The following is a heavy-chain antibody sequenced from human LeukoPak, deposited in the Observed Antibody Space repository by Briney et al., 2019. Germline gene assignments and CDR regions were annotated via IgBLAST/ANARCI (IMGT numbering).Heavy chain of an antibody. CDR2: TAWADDK. CDR1: LFALSTSGMR. V-gene: IGHV2-70*04. J-gene: IGHJ5*02. CDR3: ARNYYDSSGYQSWFDP. D-gene: IGHD3-22*01. Sequence: SGPALVKPTQTLTLPRTFSLFALSTSGMRVSGVRQHPGKAQEWLARTAWADDKFYSTSLETTLTISKDTSKNQLVLTMTNMDPVDTATYYCARNYYDSSGYQSWFDPWGQGTLVTVSS.